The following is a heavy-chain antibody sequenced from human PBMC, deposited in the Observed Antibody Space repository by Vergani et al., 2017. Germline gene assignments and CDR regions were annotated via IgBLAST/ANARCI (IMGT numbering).Heavy chain of an antibody. CDR2: INAGNGNT. CDR1: GYTFTSYA. CDR3: AXARPKTSIAVAGTPFDY. D-gene: IGHD6-19*01. J-gene: IGHJ4*02. V-gene: IGHV1-3*01. Sequence: QVQLVQSGAEVKKPGASVKVSCKASGYTFTSYAMHWVRQAPGQRLEWMGWINAGNGNTKYSQKFQGRVTITRDTSASTAYMELSSLRSDDTAVYYCAXARPKTSIAVAGTPFDYWGQGTLVTVSS.